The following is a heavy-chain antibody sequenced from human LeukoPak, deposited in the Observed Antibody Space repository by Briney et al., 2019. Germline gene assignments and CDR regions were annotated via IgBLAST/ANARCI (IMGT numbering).Heavy chain of an antibody. Sequence: GESLKISCKGSGYRFTSYWSGWVRQMPGKGLEWMGIIYPGDSDTRYSPSFQGQVTISADKSISTAYLQWSSLKASDTAMYYCARVPVVPAAWYGMDVWGQGTTVTVSS. J-gene: IGHJ6*02. D-gene: IGHD2-2*01. CDR3: ARVPVVPAAWYGMDV. CDR1: GYRFTSYW. V-gene: IGHV5-51*01. CDR2: IYPGDSDT.